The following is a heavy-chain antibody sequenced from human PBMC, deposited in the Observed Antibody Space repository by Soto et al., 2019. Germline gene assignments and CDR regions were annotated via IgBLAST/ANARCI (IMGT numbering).Heavy chain of an antibody. CDR1: GFSLTTSGVG. J-gene: IGHJ4*02. D-gene: IGHD3-3*01. Sequence: QITLNESGPTQVNPRQTLTLTCTFSGFSLTTSGVGVGWIRQSPGKAPEWLALIYWDDDKRYSPSLKSRLTITKDTSXXXVXXXXXXXXXXXXXXXYCAHRVLRTVFGLVTTTAIYFDFWGQGTPVAVSS. CDR2: IYWDDDK. V-gene: IGHV2-5*02. CDR3: AHRVLRTVFGLVTTTAIYFDF.